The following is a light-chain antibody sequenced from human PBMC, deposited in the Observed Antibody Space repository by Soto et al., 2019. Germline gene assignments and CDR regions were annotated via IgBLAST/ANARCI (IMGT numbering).Light chain of an antibody. CDR3: QQYGSSLWT. CDR2: GAS. Sequence: EMGLTRWPGTLSLSQGERATLSCRASQSVSSSYLAWYQQKPGQAPRLLIYGASSRATGIPDRFSGSGSGTDFTLTISRLEPADFAVYYCQQYGSSLWTLGQGTRV. J-gene: IGKJ1*01. CDR1: QSVSSSY. V-gene: IGKV3-20*01.